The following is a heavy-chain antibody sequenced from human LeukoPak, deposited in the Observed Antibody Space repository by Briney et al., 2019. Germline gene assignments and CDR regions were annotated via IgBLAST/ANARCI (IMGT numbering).Heavy chain of an antibody. D-gene: IGHD5-18*01. Sequence: GGSLRLSCAASGFTFSSYWMSWVRQAPGKGLEWVANIKKDGSEKYYVDSVKGRFTISRDSAKTSLYLQMIGLRAEDTAVYYCARHLSGVTGYTYGRGIDYWGQGTLVTVSS. V-gene: IGHV3-7*01. CDR1: GFTFSSYW. CDR3: ARHLSGVTGYTYGRGIDY. CDR2: IKKDGSEK. J-gene: IGHJ4*02.